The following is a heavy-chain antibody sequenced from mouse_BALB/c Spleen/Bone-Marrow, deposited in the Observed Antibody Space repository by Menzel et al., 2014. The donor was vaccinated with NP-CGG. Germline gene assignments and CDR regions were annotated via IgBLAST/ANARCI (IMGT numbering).Heavy chain of an antibody. CDR3: TSYGAWFAY. Sequence: LQQSGSELVRPGASVKLSCKASGYTFTRYWMHWVKQRPGQGLEWIGNIYPGSGSTNYDEKFKSKATLTVDTSSSTAYMQLSSLTSEDSAVYYCTSYGAWFAYWGQGTLVTVSA. D-gene: IGHD1-1*01. V-gene: IGHV1S22*01. J-gene: IGHJ3*01. CDR1: GYTFTRYW. CDR2: IYPGSGST.